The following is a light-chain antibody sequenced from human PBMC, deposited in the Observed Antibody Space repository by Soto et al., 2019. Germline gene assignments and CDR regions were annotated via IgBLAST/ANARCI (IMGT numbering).Light chain of an antibody. CDR3: VLYMGSGISV. CDR2: STN. V-gene: IGLV8-61*01. J-gene: IGLJ2*01. CDR1: SGSVSTSYY. Sequence: QTVVTHEPSFSVSPGGTVTLTCGLSSGSVSTSYYPSWYQQTPGQAPRTLIYSTNTRSSGVPDRFSGSILGNKAALTITGAQADDDSDYYCVLYMGSGISVFGGGTKLTVL.